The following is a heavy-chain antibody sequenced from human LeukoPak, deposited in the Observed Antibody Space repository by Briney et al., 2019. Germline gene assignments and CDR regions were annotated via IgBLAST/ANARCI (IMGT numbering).Heavy chain of an antibody. CDR2: INHSGSS. CDR1: GGSFTSYY. Sequence: SETLSLTCAVYGGSFTSYYWSWIRQPPGTGLEWMGEINHSGSSKYTPPLKSRVTISIDTSKTQLSLKLSSVTAADTAVYSCVRHVARAFDIWGQGTKVTVSS. V-gene: IGHV4-34*01. J-gene: IGHJ3*02. CDR3: VRHVARAFDI.